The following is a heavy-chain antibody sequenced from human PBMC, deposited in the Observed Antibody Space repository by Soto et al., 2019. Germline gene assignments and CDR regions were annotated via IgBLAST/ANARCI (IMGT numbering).Heavy chain of an antibody. J-gene: IGHJ6*02. CDR1: GYTFTSYG. V-gene: IGHV1-18*01. CDR2: LSAYNGNT. Sequence: QVQLVQSGAEVKKPGASVKVSCKASGYTFTSYGISWVRQAPGQGLEWMGWLSAYNGNTNYAQKLQGRVTMTTDPPTSTADMELRRLRSDDTAVYYCARVAPESTLGYGMDVWGQGTTVTVSS. D-gene: IGHD3-10*01. CDR3: ARVAPESTLGYGMDV.